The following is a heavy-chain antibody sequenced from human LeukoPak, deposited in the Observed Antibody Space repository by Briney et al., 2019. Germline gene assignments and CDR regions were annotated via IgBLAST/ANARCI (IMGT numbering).Heavy chain of an antibody. CDR3: ARDDCSSTSCYQLDP. J-gene: IGHJ5*02. Sequence: PGGSLRLSCAASGFTFSSYEMNWLRQAPGKGLEWVSYISSSGSTIYYADSVKGRFTISRDNAKNSLYLQMNSLRAEDTAVYYCARDDCSSTSCYQLDPWGQGTLVTVSS. D-gene: IGHD2-2*01. CDR2: ISSSGSTI. CDR1: GFTFSSYE. V-gene: IGHV3-48*03.